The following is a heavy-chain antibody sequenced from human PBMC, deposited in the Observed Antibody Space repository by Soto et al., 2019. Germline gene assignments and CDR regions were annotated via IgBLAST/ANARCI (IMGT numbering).Heavy chain of an antibody. D-gene: IGHD2-15*01. CDR2: IYWDDDK. J-gene: IGHJ4*02. Sequence: GSGPTLVNPTQTLTLTCTLSGVSLTTSGVGVGCIRQPPGKALEWLALIYWDDDKRFSPSLKSRLAITRDTSKNQVVMTMTDMAPVDTAIYYCAHRQRTVVVGAPFDLWGQGSQVTVSS. CDR1: GVSLTTSGVG. CDR3: AHRQRTVVVGAPFDL. V-gene: IGHV2-5*02.